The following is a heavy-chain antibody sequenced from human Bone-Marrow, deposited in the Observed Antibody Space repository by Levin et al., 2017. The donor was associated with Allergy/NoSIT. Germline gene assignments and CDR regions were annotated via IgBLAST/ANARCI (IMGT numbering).Heavy chain of an antibody. D-gene: IGHD6-13*01. J-gene: IGHJ4*02. CDR2: ISTGGTTA. CDR1: GFTFNDYE. Sequence: AGGSLRLSCIASGFTFNDYEMNWVRQAPGKAPEWVSYISTGGTTAFYADSVKGRFTVSRDNAKNSLHLLMKSLRVEDTGVYYCARDLIAAAHFDSWGQGTLVTVSS. V-gene: IGHV3-48*03. CDR3: ARDLIAAAHFDS.